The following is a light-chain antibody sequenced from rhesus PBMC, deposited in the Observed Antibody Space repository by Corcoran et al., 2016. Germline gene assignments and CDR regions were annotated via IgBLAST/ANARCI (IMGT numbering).Light chain of an antibody. CDR2: RAS. V-gene: IGKV1-69*01. J-gene: IGKJ4*01. CDR3: QQHDNSPPT. Sequence: DIQMTQSPSSLSASVGDRVTITCRASQGISYWLAWYQQKPGKAPKLLIYRASNLETGVPSRFSGSGSGTDCTLTISSLQPEDIATYYCQQHDNSPPTFGGGTKVEIK. CDR1: QGISYW.